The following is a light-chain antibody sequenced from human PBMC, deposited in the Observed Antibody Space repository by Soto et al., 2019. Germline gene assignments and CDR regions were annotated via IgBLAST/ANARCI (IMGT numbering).Light chain of an antibody. Sequence: QSVLTQPPSASGTPGQRVTISCSGSNSNIGSNTVNWYQQLPGTAPKLLIYSNNQRPSGVPDRFSGSKSGTSASLAISGLQSEDEADYYCNSYVGSNNYVFGTGTKLTVL. CDR1: NSNIGSNT. V-gene: IGLV1-44*01. CDR3: NSYVGSNNYV. J-gene: IGLJ1*01. CDR2: SNN.